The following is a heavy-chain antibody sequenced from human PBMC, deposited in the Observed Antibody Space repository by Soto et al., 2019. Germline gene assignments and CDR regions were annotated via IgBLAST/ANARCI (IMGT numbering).Heavy chain of an antibody. CDR2: ISAYNGNT. CDR1: GYTFTSYG. V-gene: IGHV1-18*01. CDR3: ARGMYYYDSSGYGWNDAFDI. Sequence: VASVKVSCKASGYTFTSYGISWVRQAPGQGLEWMGWISAYNGNTNYAQKLQGRVTMTTDTSTSTAYMELRSLRSDDTAVYYCARGMYYYDSSGYGWNDAFDIWGQGTMVTVSS. J-gene: IGHJ3*02. D-gene: IGHD3-22*01.